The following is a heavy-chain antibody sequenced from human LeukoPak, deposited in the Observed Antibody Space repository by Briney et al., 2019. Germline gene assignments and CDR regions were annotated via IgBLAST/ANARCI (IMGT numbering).Heavy chain of an antibody. CDR1: GFTFSSYS. D-gene: IGHD1-26*01. Sequence: KSGGSLRLSCAASGFTFSSYSMNWVRQAPGKGLEWVSSISSSSSYIYYADSVKGRFTISRDNAKNSLYLQMNSLRAEDTAVYYCARVWELLIDYWGQGTLVTVSS. CDR2: ISSSSSYI. CDR3: ARVWELLIDY. V-gene: IGHV3-21*01. J-gene: IGHJ4*02.